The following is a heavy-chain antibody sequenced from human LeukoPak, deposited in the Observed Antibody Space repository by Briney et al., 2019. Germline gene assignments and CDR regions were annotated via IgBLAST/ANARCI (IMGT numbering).Heavy chain of an antibody. D-gene: IGHD2-21*01. Sequence: PGGSLRLSCAASGFTFSSYAMSWVRQAPGRGLEWVSAISGRGGSTYYADSVKGRFTISRDNAKNTLYLQMNSLRAKDTSVYYCAKDLSAILMGINWFDPWGQGTLVTVSS. CDR1: GFTFSSYA. J-gene: IGHJ5*02. V-gene: IGHV3-23*01. CDR2: ISGRGGST. CDR3: AKDLSAILMGINWFDP.